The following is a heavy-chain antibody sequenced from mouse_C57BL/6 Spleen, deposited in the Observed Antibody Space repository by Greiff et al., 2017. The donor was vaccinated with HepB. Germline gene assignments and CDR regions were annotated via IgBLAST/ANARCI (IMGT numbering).Heavy chain of an antibody. CDR3: AKTQATAHYYAMDY. Sequence: VQLQQSGPELVKPGASVKISCKASGYAFSSSWMNWVKQRPGKGLEWIGRIYPGDGDTNYNGKFKGKATLTADKSSSTAYMQLSSLISEDSAVYFCAKTQATAHYYAMDYWGQGTSVTVSS. J-gene: IGHJ4*01. CDR1: GYAFSSSW. V-gene: IGHV1-82*01. D-gene: IGHD3-2*02. CDR2: IYPGDGDT.